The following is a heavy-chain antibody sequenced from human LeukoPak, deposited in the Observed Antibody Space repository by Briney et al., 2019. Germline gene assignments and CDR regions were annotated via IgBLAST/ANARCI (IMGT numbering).Heavy chain of an antibody. CDR1: GFTFSHYG. CDR3: AKDFYYGSGLRGVSDY. CDR2: ISYDGSNN. J-gene: IGHJ4*02. Sequence: PGGSLRLSCAASGFTFSHYGMHWVRQAPGKGLEWVAVISYDGSNNYYADSVKGRFTISRDNSKNTLYLQMSSLRAEDTAVYYCAKDFYYGSGLRGVSDYWGQGTLVTVSS. D-gene: IGHD3-10*01. V-gene: IGHV3-30*18.